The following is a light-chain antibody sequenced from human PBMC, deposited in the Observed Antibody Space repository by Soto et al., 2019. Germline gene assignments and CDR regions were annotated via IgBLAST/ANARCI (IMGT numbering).Light chain of an antibody. CDR3: SSYSSSSTWV. CDR2: EVS. V-gene: IGLV2-14*01. Sequence: QSALTQPASVSGSPGQSITISCTGTSSDVGGYNYVSWYQQHPGKAPKLMIYEVSNRPSGVSNRFSGSNSGNTASLTISWLQAEYEADYYCSSYSSSSTWVFGGGTKLTVL. J-gene: IGLJ3*02. CDR1: SSDVGGYNY.